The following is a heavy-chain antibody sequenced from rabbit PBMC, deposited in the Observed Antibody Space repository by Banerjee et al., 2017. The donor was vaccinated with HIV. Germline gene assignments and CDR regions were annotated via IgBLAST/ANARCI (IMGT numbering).Heavy chain of an antibody. CDR3: ARDLAAVTGWNFGL. CDR2: INTSSGNT. J-gene: IGHJ4*01. CDR1: GIDFTYYY. D-gene: IGHD7-1*01. Sequence: QEQLEESGGGLVQPEGSLTLTCKASGIDFTYYYMCWVRQAPGKGLELIACINTSSGNTVYASWAKGRFTISRTSSTTVTLQMTSLTAADTATYFCARDLAAVTGWNFGLWGPGTLVTVS. V-gene: IGHV1S45*01.